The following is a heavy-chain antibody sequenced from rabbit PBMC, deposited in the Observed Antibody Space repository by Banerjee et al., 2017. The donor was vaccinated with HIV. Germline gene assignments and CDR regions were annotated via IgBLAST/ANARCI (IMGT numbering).Heavy chain of an antibody. D-gene: IGHD8-1*01. J-gene: IGHJ4*01. V-gene: IGHV1S45*01. Sequence: QQQLEESGGGLVKPEGSLTLTCKASGFDFSNSYYMCWVRQAPGKGPEWIGCIYAGSSGSTYYASWAKGRFTISKTSSTTVTLQMPSLTAADTATYFCVRASVGGSDYWMDFHLWGPGTLVTVS. CDR1: GFDFSNSYY. CDR2: IYAGSSGST. CDR3: VRASVGGSDYWMDFHL.